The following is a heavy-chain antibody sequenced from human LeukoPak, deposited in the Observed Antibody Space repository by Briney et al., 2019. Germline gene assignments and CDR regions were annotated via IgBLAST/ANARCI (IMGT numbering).Heavy chain of an antibody. Sequence: GGSLRLSCAASGFTFSSYAMSWVRQAPGKGLEWVSAISGSGGSTYYADSVKGRFTISRDNSKNTLYLQMNSLRAEDTAVYYCAKKGSGSYYLPYFDYWGQGTLVTVSS. V-gene: IGHV3-23*01. D-gene: IGHD3-10*01. CDR1: GFTFSSYA. CDR3: AKKGSGSYYLPYFDY. J-gene: IGHJ4*02. CDR2: ISGSGGST.